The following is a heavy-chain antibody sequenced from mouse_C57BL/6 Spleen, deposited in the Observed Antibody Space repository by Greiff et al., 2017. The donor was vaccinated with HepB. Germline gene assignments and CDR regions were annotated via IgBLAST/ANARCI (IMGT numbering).Heavy chain of an antibody. Sequence: EVQLQQSGPELVKPGASVKISCKASGYTFTDYYMNWVKQSHGKSLEWIGDINPNNGGTSYNQKFKGKATLTVDKSSSTAYMELRSLTSEDSAVYYCARYAGLPYYFDYWGQGTTLTVSS. V-gene: IGHV1-26*01. D-gene: IGHD6-2*01. J-gene: IGHJ2*01. CDR2: INPNNGGT. CDR1: GYTFTDYY. CDR3: ARYAGLPYYFDY.